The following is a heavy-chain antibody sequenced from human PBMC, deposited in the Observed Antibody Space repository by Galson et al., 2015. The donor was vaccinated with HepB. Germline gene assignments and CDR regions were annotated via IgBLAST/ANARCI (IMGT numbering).Heavy chain of an antibody. CDR2: IGTSGDT. CDR3: ARQRARLWFGEPRHFDL. J-gene: IGHJ2*01. Sequence: SLRLSCAASGFTFSSYDMHWVRQATGKGLEWVAGIGTSGDTYHPDSVKGRFTISRENAKNSLYLQMKSLRAGDTAVYYCARQRARLWFGEPRHFDLWGRGTLVTVSS. D-gene: IGHD3-10*01. CDR1: GFTFSSYD. V-gene: IGHV3-13*01.